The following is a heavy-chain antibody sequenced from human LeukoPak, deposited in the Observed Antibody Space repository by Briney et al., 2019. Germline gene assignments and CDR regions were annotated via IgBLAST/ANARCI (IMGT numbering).Heavy chain of an antibody. J-gene: IGHJ4*02. CDR3: ARDHGWLQFGY. V-gene: IGHV3-7*05. CDR1: GFTFSRCW. D-gene: IGHD5-24*01. Sequence: PGGSLRLSCAASGFTFSRCWMNWVRQAPGKGLEWVASIKDDGSEKYYVDSAKGRFTISRDNAKNSLYLQMNSLRAEDTAVYFCARDHGWLQFGYWGQGTLVTVSS. CDR2: IKDDGSEK.